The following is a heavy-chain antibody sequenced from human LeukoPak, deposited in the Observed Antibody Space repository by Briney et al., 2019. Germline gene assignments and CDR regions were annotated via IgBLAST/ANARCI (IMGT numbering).Heavy chain of an antibody. CDR1: GFDFGTYS. J-gene: IGHJ3*02. V-gene: IGHV3-21*06. Sequence: GGSLRLSCAASGFDFGTYSTIWVRQAPGKGLEWVSTISSSGRHTYYAGSIQGRLIISRDNAKNSLSLQMNSLKAEDTAAYYCARGEPAFDGFDIWGQGTQVTVSS. CDR2: ISSSGRHT. CDR3: ARGEPAFDGFDI. D-gene: IGHD1-26*01.